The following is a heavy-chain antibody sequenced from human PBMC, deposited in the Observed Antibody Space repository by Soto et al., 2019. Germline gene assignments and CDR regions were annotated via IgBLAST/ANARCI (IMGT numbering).Heavy chain of an antibody. Sequence: AGSLRLSCAASGFTFSSYAMSWVRQAPGKGLEWVSAISGSGGSTYYADSVKGRFTISRDNSKNTLYLQMNSLRAEDTAVYYCAKATYSSSDNYYYGMDVWGQGTTVTVSS. D-gene: IGHD6-6*01. CDR1: GFTFSSYA. V-gene: IGHV3-23*01. J-gene: IGHJ6*02. CDR3: AKATYSSSDNYYYGMDV. CDR2: ISGSGGST.